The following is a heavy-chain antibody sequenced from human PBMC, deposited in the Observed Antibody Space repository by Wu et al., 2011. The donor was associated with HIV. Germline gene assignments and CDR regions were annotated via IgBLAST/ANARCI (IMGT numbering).Heavy chain of an antibody. Sequence: QVQLVQSGAEVKKPGSPVKVSCKASGGTFSSYAISWVRQAPGQGLEWMGGIIPVFGAARYAQKFQGRVTITADKSTSTAYMELSSLRSDDTAVYYCAGEPSLNFYDSSGDGAFDIWGRGTMVTVSS. V-gene: IGHV1-69*14. J-gene: IGHJ3*02. CDR2: IIPVFGAA. D-gene: IGHD3-22*01. CDR3: AGEPSLNFYDSSGDGAFDI. CDR1: GGTFSSYA.